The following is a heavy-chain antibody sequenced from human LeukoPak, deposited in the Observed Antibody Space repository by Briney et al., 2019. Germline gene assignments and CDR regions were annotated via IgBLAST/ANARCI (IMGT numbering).Heavy chain of an antibody. V-gene: IGHV3-64*01. CDR3: TRLGASLPDAFDI. D-gene: IGHD4/OR15-4a*01. J-gene: IGHJ3*02. CDR1: GFTFSSYV. Sequence: GGSLRLSCAASGFTFSSYVMHWVRQTPGKGLEHVSAISSNGGSIYYANSVKGRFTTSRDNSKNTLYLQMGSLRAEDMAVYYCTRLGASLPDAFDIWGQGTMVTVSS. CDR2: ISSNGGSI.